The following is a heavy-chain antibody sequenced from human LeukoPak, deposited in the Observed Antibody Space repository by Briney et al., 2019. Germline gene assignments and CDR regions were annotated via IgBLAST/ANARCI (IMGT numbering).Heavy chain of an antibody. Sequence: ASVKVSCKASGYTFTSYAMNWVRQAPGQGLEWMGWINPNSGGTNYAQKFQGRVTMTRDTSISTAYMELSSLRSEDTAVYYCALGGQWELDAFDIWGQGTMVTVSS. CDR1: GYTFTSYA. CDR3: ALGGQWELDAFDI. V-gene: IGHV1-2*02. CDR2: INPNSGGT. J-gene: IGHJ3*02. D-gene: IGHD1-26*01.